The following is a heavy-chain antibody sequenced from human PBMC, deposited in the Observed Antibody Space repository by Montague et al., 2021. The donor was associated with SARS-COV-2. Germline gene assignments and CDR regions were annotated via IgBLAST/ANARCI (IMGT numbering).Heavy chain of an antibody. J-gene: IGHJ4*02. CDR1: GGSISDSNFY. Sequence: SETLSLTCTVSGGSISDSNFYWGWIRQPPGKGLEWIGNLYYSGTTYYKPSLKSRVTTSMDTSKNQFSLKLTSATAADTAVYYCAGLRGGTPGDHWGQGALVTVSS. CDR3: AGLRGGTPGDH. CDR2: LYYSGTT. V-gene: IGHV4-39*07.